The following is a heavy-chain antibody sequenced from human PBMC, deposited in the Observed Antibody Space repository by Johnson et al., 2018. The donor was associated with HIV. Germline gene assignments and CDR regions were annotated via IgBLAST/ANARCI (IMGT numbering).Heavy chain of an antibody. CDR2: INWNGGST. CDR3: TTPGYDTEDAFDI. Sequence: VQLVESGGGVVRPGGSLRLSCAASGFTFDDYGMSWVRQAPGKGLELVSGINWNGGSTGYADSVKGRFTISRDNAKNSLYLQMNSLRAEDTAVYYCTTPGYDTEDAFDIWGQGTMVTVSS. V-gene: IGHV3-20*04. D-gene: IGHD3-9*01. J-gene: IGHJ3*02. CDR1: GFTFDDYG.